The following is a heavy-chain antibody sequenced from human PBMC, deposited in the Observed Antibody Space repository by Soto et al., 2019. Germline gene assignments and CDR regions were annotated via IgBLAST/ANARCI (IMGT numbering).Heavy chain of an antibody. Sequence: ASVKVSCKASGYTFTGYYMHWVRQAPGQGLEWMGWINPNSGGTNYAQKFQGWVTMTRDTSISTAYMELSRLRSDDTAVYYCARGGYYYGSGSYYNRYYFGYWGQGTLVTVSS. J-gene: IGHJ4*02. V-gene: IGHV1-2*04. CDR3: ARGGYYYGSGSYYNRYYFGY. CDR1: GYTFTGYY. CDR2: INPNSGGT. D-gene: IGHD3-10*01.